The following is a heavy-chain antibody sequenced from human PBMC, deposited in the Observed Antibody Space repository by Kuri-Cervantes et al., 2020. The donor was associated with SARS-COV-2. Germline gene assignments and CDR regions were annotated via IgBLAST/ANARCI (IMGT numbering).Heavy chain of an antibody. V-gene: IGHV3-30*03. Sequence: GGSLRLSCVASGFNFSTTDMNWVRQAPGKGLEWVTFISSDGKNKKCMASGKGRFTISRDNSQNTLHLQMKSLRAEDTAVYYCAREVLLVLDVWGQGTTVTVSS. CDR2: ISSDGKNK. J-gene: IGHJ6*02. CDR3: AREVLLVLDV. CDR1: GFNFSTTD. D-gene: IGHD2-21*01.